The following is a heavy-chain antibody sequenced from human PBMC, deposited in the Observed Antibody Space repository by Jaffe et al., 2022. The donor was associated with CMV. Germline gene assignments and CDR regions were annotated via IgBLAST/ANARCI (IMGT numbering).Heavy chain of an antibody. CDR3: ARRAVVPAAAPGYYYYYMDV. Sequence: EVQLVQSGAEVKKPGESLRISCKGSGYSFTSYWISWVRQMPGKGLEWMGRIDPSDSYTNYSPSFQGHVTISADKSISTAYLQWSSLKASDTAMYYCARRAVVPAAAPGYYYYYMDVWGKGTTVTVSS. D-gene: IGHD2-2*01. CDR2: IDPSDSYT. CDR1: GYSFTSYW. V-gene: IGHV5-10-1*03. J-gene: IGHJ6*03.